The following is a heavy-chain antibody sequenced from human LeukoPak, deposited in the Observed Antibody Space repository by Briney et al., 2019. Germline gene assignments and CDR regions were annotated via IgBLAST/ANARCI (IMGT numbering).Heavy chain of an antibody. J-gene: IGHJ3*02. V-gene: IGHV3-9*03. CDR1: GFTFDDYA. D-gene: IGHD2-2*02. Sequence: GGSLRLSCAASGFTFDDYAMHWVRQAPGKGLEWVSGISWNSGSIGYADSVKGRFTISRDNAKNSLYLQMNSLRAEDMASYYCAKEGKGYQLLYWGAFDIWGQGTMVTVSS. CDR3: AKEGKGYQLLYWGAFDI. CDR2: ISWNSGSI.